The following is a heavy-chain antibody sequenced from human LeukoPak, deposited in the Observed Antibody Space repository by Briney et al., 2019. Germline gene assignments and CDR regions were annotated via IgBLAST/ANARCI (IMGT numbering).Heavy chain of an antibody. CDR3: ARDDFGYSCGHAAGMDV. CDR1: GFTFSSCE. V-gene: IGHV3-48*03. J-gene: IGHJ6*02. CDR2: ISSSGSTI. D-gene: IGHD5-18*01. Sequence: GGSLRLSCAASGFTFSSCEMNWVRQAPGKGLEWVSYISSSGSTIYYADSVKGRFTISRDNAKNSLYLQMYSLRAEDTAVYYCARDDFGYSCGHAAGMDVWGQGTTVTVSS.